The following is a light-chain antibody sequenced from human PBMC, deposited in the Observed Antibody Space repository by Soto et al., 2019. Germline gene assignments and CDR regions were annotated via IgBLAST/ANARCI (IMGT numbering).Light chain of an antibody. CDR2: DVS. CDR1: SSDVGGYNY. CDR3: CSYAASNTFV. J-gene: IGLJ1*01. V-gene: IGLV2-11*01. Sequence: QTVVTQPPSASGTPGQRVTISCSGTSSDVGGYNYVSWYQQYSGKAPKVMIYDVSKRPSGVPDRFSGSKSGNTASLTISGLQAEDEADYYCCSYAASNTFVFGTATKLTVL.